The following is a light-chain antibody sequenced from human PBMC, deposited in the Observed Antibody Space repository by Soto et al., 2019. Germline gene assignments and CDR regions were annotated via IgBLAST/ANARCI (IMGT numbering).Light chain of an antibody. CDR3: QLYNSYPWT. J-gene: IGKJ1*01. Sequence: DIQMTHSPSTLSASVGDRVTITCRASQSINNWLVWYQQKPGIAPKLLMYKASNLESGVPSRFSGSGSGTEFALTISSLQPDYFATYYCQLYNSYPWTFGQGTKV. CDR1: QSINNW. CDR2: KAS. V-gene: IGKV1-5*03.